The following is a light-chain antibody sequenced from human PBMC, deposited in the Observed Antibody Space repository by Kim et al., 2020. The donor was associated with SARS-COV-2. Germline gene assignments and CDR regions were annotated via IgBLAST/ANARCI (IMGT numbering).Light chain of an antibody. V-gene: IGLV10-54*02. CDR3: SALDSSLSAL. CDR2: RNN. Sequence: LRQTATLTCTGNSNIVGNQGAAWLQQHQGHPPKLLSYRNNNRPSGISERFSASRSGNTASLTITGLQPEDEADYYCSALDSSLSALFGTGTKVTVL. CDR1: SNIVGNQG. J-gene: IGLJ1*01.